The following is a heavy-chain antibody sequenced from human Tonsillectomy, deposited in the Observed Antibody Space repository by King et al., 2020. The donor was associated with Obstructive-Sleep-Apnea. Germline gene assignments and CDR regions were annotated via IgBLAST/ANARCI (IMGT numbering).Heavy chain of an antibody. CDR1: GYSFNSYG. Sequence: VQLVESGAEVKKPGASVSVSCKASGYSFNSYGITWVRQAPGQGLEWMGWINTFNGGTNYAQQLQGRVSITTDASTSTAYMELRSLRSDDAAVYHCARVPIGYYDGNAYPYYLDYWGQGTLVTVSS. J-gene: IGHJ4*02. V-gene: IGHV1-18*01. D-gene: IGHD3-22*01. CDR2: INTFNGGT. CDR3: ARVPIGYYDGNAYPYYLDY.